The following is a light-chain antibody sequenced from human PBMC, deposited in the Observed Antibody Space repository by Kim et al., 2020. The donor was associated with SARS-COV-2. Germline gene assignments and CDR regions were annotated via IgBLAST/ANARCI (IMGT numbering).Light chain of an antibody. CDR1: QSCTHNY. V-gene: IGKV3-20*01. Sequence: SAGESAPLSCRARQSCTHNYLAGYQQKPGKAPRLLICAASSRATGIPDRFSGGGSGTDFTLTISRLEPEDFAVYYCQQHGSSPWAFGQGTKVDIK. CDR2: AAS. J-gene: IGKJ1*01. CDR3: QQHGSSPWA.